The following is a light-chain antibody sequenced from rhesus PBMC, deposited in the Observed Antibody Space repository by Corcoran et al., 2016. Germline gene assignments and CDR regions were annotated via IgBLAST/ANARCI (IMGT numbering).Light chain of an antibody. CDR3: QQGNTNPWT. Sequence: DIQVSQSPSSLSASVGDRVTITCRASQGIGNYLNWYQQKAGKAPKLLMYHTKNLASGGPSRFSGSRSGTAFTLTISRLQPEDLATSYCQQGNTNPWTFGQGTKVEIK. V-gene: IGKV1-32*02. CDR2: HTK. J-gene: IGKJ1*01. CDR1: QGIGNY.